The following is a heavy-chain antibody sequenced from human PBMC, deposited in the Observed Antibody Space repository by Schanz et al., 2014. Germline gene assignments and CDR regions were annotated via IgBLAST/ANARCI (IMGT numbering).Heavy chain of an antibody. V-gene: IGHV3-30*18. CDR3: AKDSAHIDIVLVPTAIDY. CDR1: GFTFSSYG. J-gene: IGHJ4*02. D-gene: IGHD2-2*01. Sequence: QVQLVESGGGVVQPGRSLRLSCAASGFTFSSYGMHWVRQAPGKGLEWVAAMSYDGSIKYYGDSVKGRFTISRDNSKNTLYLHMNPLRSEDTAVYSCAKDSAHIDIVLVPTAIDYWGQGTLVTVSS. CDR2: MSYDGSIK.